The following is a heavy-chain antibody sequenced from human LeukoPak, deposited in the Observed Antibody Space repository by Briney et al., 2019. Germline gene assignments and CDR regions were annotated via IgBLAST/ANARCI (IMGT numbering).Heavy chain of an antibody. Sequence: SETLSLTCAVYGGSFSGYYWSWIRGPPGKGLEWLGEFNHSGSTNYNPSLKSRVTISVDTSKNQFSLKLSSVTAADTAVYYCARRWLHRKGFDYWGQGTLVTVSS. CDR3: ARRWLHRKGFDY. V-gene: IGHV4-34*01. D-gene: IGHD5-24*01. CDR1: GGSFSGYY. CDR2: FNHSGST. J-gene: IGHJ4*02.